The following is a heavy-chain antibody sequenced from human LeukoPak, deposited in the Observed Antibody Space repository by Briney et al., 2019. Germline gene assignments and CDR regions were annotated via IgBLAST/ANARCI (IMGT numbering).Heavy chain of an antibody. CDR3: ARDMFQLLSTPFDY. J-gene: IGHJ4*02. CDR1: GFTSSSYG. CDR2: IWYDGSNK. D-gene: IGHD2-2*01. V-gene: IGHV3-33*01. Sequence: GGSLRLSCAASGFTSSSYGMHWVRQAPGKGLEWVAVIWYDGSNKYYADSVKGRFTISRDNSKNTLYLQMNSLRAEDTAVYYCARDMFQLLSTPFDYWGQGTLVTVSS.